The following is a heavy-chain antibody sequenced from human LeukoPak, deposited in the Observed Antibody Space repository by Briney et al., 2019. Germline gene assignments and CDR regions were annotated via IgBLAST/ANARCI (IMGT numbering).Heavy chain of an antibody. Sequence: ASVKVSCKASGGTFSSYAISWVRQAPGQGLEWMGWISAYNGNTNYAQKLQGRVTMTTDTSTSTAYMELRSLRSDDTAVYYCARDGAKGYCSSTSCKNPGNWFDPWGQGTLVTVSS. D-gene: IGHD2-2*01. CDR2: ISAYNGNT. CDR3: ARDGAKGYCSSTSCKNPGNWFDP. J-gene: IGHJ5*02. V-gene: IGHV1-18*01. CDR1: GGTFSSYA.